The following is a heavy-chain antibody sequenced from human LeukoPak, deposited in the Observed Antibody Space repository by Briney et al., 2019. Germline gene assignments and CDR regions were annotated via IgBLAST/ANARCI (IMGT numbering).Heavy chain of an antibody. CDR2: ISYDGSNK. CDR3: ARAGASPGPIVGATTSYAFDI. J-gene: IGHJ3*02. D-gene: IGHD1-26*01. V-gene: IGHV3-30-3*01. Sequence: GRSLRLSCVASGFSFSTYDMDWVRQAPDKGLEWVAIISYDGSNKYYADSVKGRFTISRDNSKNTLYLQMNSLSAEDTAVYYCARAGASPGPIVGATTSYAFDIWGQGTMVTVSS. CDR1: GFSFSTYD.